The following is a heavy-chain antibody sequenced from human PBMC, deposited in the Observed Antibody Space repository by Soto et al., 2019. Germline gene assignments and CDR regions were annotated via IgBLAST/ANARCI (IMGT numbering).Heavy chain of an antibody. CDR1: GGSFSGYY. CDR3: ARLSAVGNHFDY. J-gene: IGHJ4*02. Sequence: PSETLSLTCAVYGGSFSGYYWSCIRQPPGKGLEWIGEINHSGSSNYNPSLKSRVTISVDTSKNLFSLKLSPVTAADTAVYYCARLSAVGNHFDYSGQGTMVTVSS. D-gene: IGHD6-13*01. V-gene: IGHV4-34*01. CDR2: INHSGSS.